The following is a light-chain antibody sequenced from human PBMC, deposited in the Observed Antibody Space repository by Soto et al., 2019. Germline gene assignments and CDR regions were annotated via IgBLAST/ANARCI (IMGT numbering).Light chain of an antibody. CDR1: QRISSSY. Sequence: EIVLTQSPGTLSLSPGERATLSCRASQRISSSYLAWYQQKPGQAPRLLIYGASSRATGIPDQFSGSGSGTDFTLNISRLEPEDCAVYYCQHYGTSLPIAFGQGTRLEI. V-gene: IGKV3-20*01. CDR2: GAS. J-gene: IGKJ5*01. CDR3: QHYGTSLPIA.